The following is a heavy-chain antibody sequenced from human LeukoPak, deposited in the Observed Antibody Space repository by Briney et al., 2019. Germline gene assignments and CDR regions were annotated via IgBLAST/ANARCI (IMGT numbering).Heavy chain of an antibody. V-gene: IGHV3-21*01. CDR3: ARDRSDYSSSWTRFDS. D-gene: IGHD6-13*01. J-gene: IGHJ4*02. Sequence: PGGSLRLSCAASGFTFSSYSMNWVRQAPGKGLEWVSSISTSSIYISYADSVKGRFTISRDNAKNSLYLQMNSLRAEDTAVYSCARDRSDYSSSWTRFDSWGQGTLVTVSS. CDR1: GFTFSSYS. CDR2: ISTSSIYI.